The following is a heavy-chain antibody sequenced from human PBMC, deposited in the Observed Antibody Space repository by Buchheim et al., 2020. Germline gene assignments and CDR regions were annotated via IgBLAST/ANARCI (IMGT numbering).Heavy chain of an antibody. J-gene: IGHJ4*02. V-gene: IGHV3-21*01. CDR1: GFTFSSYS. Sequence: EVQLVESGGGLVKPGGSLRLSCAASGFTFSSYSMNWVRQAPGKGLEWVSSISSSSSYIYYADSVKGRFNISRDNAKNSLYLQMNSLRAEDTAVYYCAREQDYYGSGSYPTHPLTDWGQGTL. CDR3: AREQDYYGSGSYPTHPLTD. D-gene: IGHD3-10*01. CDR2: ISSSSSYI.